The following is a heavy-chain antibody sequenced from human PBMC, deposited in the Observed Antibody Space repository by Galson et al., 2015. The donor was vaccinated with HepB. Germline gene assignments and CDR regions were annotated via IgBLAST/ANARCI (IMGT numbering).Heavy chain of an antibody. Sequence: SVKVSCKASGYTFTGYHMHWVRQAPGQGLEWMGWINPNSGGTNYAQKFQGWVTMTRDTSISTAYMELSRLRSDDTAVYYCAREADTAMERKLWLRVRGVYFDYWGQGTLVTVSS. J-gene: IGHJ4*02. CDR2: INPNSGGT. CDR3: AREADTAMERKLWLRVRGVYFDY. V-gene: IGHV1-2*04. CDR1: GYTFTGYH. D-gene: IGHD5-18*01.